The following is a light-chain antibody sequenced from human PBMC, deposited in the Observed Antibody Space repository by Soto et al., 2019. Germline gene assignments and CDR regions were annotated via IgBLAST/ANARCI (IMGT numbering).Light chain of an antibody. CDR3: SSYAGSDTYV. Sequence: QSALTQPRSVSGSPGQSVTISCTGTTSDVGGYYYVSWYQQHPGTAPKLVIYDVSKRPSGVPDRFSGSKSGNTASLTISGLQAEDEADYYCSSYAGSDTYVFGTGTKLTVL. J-gene: IGLJ1*01. CDR1: TSDVGGYYY. V-gene: IGLV2-11*01. CDR2: DVS.